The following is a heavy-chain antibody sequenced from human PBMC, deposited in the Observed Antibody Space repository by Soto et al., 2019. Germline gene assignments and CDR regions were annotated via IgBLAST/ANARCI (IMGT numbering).Heavy chain of an antibody. CDR3: FARGNYGFNYYYGMDV. V-gene: IGHV4-39*01. CDR2: IYYSGST. D-gene: IGHD4-17*01. CDR1: GGSIISSSYY. J-gene: IGHJ6*02. Sequence: PSETLSLTCTVSGGSIISSSYYWGWIRQPPGKGLEWIGSIYYSGSTYYNPSLKSRVTISVDTSKNQFSLKLSSVTAADTAVYYCFARGNYGFNYYYGMDVWGQGTTVTVSS.